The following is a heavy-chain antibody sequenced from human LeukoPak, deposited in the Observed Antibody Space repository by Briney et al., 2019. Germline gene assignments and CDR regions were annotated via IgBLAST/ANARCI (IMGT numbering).Heavy chain of an antibody. Sequence: MSSDTLSLTCTVSDASITNYYWGWIRQPAGKGLEWIGRIYTSGSTDYNPSLKSRVTISVDTSKNQFSLKLSSVTAADTAVYYCARQDYDILTGYPEAFDIWGQGTMVTVSS. D-gene: IGHD3-9*01. J-gene: IGHJ3*02. V-gene: IGHV4-4*07. CDR3: ARQDYDILTGYPEAFDI. CDR1: DASITNYY. CDR2: IYTSGST.